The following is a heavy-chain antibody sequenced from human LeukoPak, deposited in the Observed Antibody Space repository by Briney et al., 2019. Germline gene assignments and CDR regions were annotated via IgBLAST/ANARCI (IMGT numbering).Heavy chain of an antibody. D-gene: IGHD1-14*01. CDR1: GGTFSSYA. CDR3: AREGNPVETIKNYFDY. J-gene: IGHJ4*02. Sequence: ASVQVSCKASGGTFSSYAISWVRQAPGQGLEWMGGIIPIFGTANYAQKFQGRVTITADESTSTAYMELSSLRSEDTAVYYCAREGNPVETIKNYFDYWGQGTLVTASS. CDR2: IIPIFGTA. V-gene: IGHV1-69*13.